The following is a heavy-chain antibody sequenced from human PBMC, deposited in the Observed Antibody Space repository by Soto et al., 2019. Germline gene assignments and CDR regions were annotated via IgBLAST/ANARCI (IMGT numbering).Heavy chain of an antibody. J-gene: IGHJ6*02. CDR1: GFRFSRCG. CDR3: PKDQYSGGWIAQDRMAV. Sequence: LRLSCAASGFRFSRCGMHWVRHDPGKGLEWVAVISYDGSNKYYADSVRGRFTISRDNPKNTLYLQMNSLRAEDTAMYYCPKDQYSGGWIAQDRMAVVGQGTTVTGSS. V-gene: IGHV3-30*18. CDR2: ISYDGSNK. D-gene: IGHD6-19*01.